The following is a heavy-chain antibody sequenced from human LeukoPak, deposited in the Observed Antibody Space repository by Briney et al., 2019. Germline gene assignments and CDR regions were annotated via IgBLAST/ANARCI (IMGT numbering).Heavy chain of an antibody. CDR2: IYYSGST. D-gene: IGHD4/OR15-4a*01. CDR3: ARVPRGAYNWFDP. CDR1: GGSISSYY. Sequence: SETLSLTCTVSGGSISSYYWSWIRQPPGKGLEGIGYIYYSGSTNYNPSLKSRVTISVDTSKNQFSLKLSYVTAADTAVYYCARVPRGAYNWFDPWGQGTLVTVSS. V-gene: IGHV4-59*01. J-gene: IGHJ5*02.